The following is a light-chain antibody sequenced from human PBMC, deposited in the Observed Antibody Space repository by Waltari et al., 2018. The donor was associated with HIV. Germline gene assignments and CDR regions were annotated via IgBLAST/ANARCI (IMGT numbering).Light chain of an antibody. CDR1: SSNIGANY. J-gene: IGLJ2*01. Sequence: QSVLTQPPSVSAAPGQKVTISCSGSSSNIGANYVSWYQQFPGTAPKLLIYENYERPPGIPDRFSGSKYGTSATLGITGLQTGDEAHYFCGSWDSSLSAVLFGGGTKLTVL. CDR2: ENY. V-gene: IGLV1-51*02. CDR3: GSWDSSLSAVL.